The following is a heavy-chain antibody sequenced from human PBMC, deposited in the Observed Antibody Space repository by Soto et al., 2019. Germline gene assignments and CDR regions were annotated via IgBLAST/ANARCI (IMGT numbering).Heavy chain of an antibody. Sequence: QVRLEESGGGVVQPGRSLRLSCAASGFAFHNYSLHWFRQAPGKWLEWVAIMSMAGNNTYYADSVKGRFTISRDNSKSMLFLPMSSLRPEDTAVYFCARDRVPYVYFYYGMDVWGQGTTVTVSS. V-gene: IGHV3-30-3*01. J-gene: IGHJ6*02. CDR1: GFAFHNYS. CDR2: MSMAGNNT. D-gene: IGHD3-16*01. CDR3: ARDRVPYVYFYYGMDV.